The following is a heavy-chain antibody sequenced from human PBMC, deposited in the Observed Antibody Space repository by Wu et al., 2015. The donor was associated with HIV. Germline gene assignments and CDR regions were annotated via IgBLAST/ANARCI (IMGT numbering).Heavy chain of an antibody. CDR2: INPLFGTT. J-gene: IGHJ6*02. Sequence: QVQQLQSGAEVKKPGASVMVSCKASGYTFTDYYMYWVRQAPGQGLEWMGWINPLFGTTKHTQKFQDRVTFTTDELKTTAYMELRSLRYEDTGVYYCARNTDSVATSLYSLGVWGQGTTVTVSS. CDR1: GYTFTDYY. CDR3: ARNTDSVATSLYSLGV. D-gene: IGHD6-19*01. V-gene: IGHV1-2*02.